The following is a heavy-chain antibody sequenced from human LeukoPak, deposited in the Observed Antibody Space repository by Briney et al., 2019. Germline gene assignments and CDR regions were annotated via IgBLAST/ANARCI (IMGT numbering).Heavy chain of an antibody. J-gene: IGHJ4*02. D-gene: IGHD5-18*01. CDR3: ARGSIQLWLLDY. CDR2: INPNSGGT. Sequence: GASVKVSCMASGYSFTGYYMHWVRQAPGQGLEWMGWINPNSGGTNYAQKFQGRVTMTRDTSISTAYMELSRLRSDDTAVHYCARGSIQLWLLDYWGQGTLVTVSS. CDR1: GYSFTGYY. V-gene: IGHV1-2*02.